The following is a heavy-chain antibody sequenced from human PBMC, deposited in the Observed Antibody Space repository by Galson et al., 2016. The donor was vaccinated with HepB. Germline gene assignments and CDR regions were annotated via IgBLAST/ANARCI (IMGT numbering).Heavy chain of an antibody. J-gene: IGHJ2*01. D-gene: IGHD3-16*01. CDR3: AKDFSVRGGGYFDL. CDR1: GFTFSTYG. CDR2: ISYDGSIK. V-gene: IGHV3-30*18. Sequence: SLRLSCAASGFTFSTYGLHWVRQTPGKGLEWVAVISYDGSIKDYADSVKGRFTISRDNSKNTLYLQMNSLRTEDTSMYYCAKDFSVRGGGYFDLWGRGTLVTVSS.